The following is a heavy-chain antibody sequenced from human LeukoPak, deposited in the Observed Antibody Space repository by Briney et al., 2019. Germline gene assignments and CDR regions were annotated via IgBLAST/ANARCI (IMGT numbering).Heavy chain of an antibody. J-gene: IGHJ6*04. CDR1: GGTFSSYA. CDR3: ARVGYSSGWGKYYYHYGMDV. Sequence: ASVKVSCKASGGTFSSYAISWVRQAPGQGLEWMGGIIPIFGTANYAQKFQGRVTITADKSTSTAYMELSSLRSEDTAVYYCARVGYSSGWGKYYYHYGMDVWGKGTTVTVSS. CDR2: IIPIFGTA. D-gene: IGHD6-19*01. V-gene: IGHV1-69*06.